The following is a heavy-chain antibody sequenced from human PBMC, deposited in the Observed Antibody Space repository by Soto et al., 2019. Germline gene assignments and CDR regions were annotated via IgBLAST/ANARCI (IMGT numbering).Heavy chain of an antibody. CDR3: ASVSFNALLRVPFDL. Sequence: QVQLVQSGAEVKKPGASVKVSCKASGYSFTSYDVNCVRQASGQGLEWMGWMNPNSGSTVIAQKFQGRVTMTRDSSISTAYMELSSLIPADSAIYYCASVSFNALLRVPFDLWGQGPEVTVAS. J-gene: IGHJ4*02. V-gene: IGHV1-8*01. CDR2: MNPNSGST. CDR1: GYSFTSYD. D-gene: IGHD1-26*01.